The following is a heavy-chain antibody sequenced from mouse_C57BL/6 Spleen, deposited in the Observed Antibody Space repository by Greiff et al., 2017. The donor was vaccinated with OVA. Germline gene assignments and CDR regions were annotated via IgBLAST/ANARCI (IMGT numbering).Heavy chain of an antibody. CDR2: IWSGGST. CDR3: ARTNWDGYYFDY. V-gene: IGHV2-2*01. CDR1: GFSLTSYG. D-gene: IGHD4-1*01. J-gene: IGHJ2*01. Sequence: VKVVESGPGLVQPSQSLSITCTVSGFSLTSYGVHWVRQSPGKGLEWLGVIWSGGSTDYNAAFISRLSISKDNSKSQVFFKMNSLQADDTAIYYCARTNWDGYYFDYWGQGTTLTVSS.